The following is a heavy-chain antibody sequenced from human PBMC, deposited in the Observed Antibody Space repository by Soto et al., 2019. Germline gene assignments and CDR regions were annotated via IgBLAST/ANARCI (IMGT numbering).Heavy chain of an antibody. CDR2: ISSSSSTI. Sequence: EVPLVESGGGLVQPGGSLRLSCAASGFTFSSYSMNWVRQAPGKGLEWVSYISSSSSTIYYADSVKGRFTISRDNAKNSLYLQMNSLRAEDTAVYYCARDLSIAAAGPEYFQHWGQGTLVTVSS. D-gene: IGHD6-13*01. CDR3: ARDLSIAAAGPEYFQH. V-gene: IGHV3-48*01. CDR1: GFTFSSYS. J-gene: IGHJ1*01.